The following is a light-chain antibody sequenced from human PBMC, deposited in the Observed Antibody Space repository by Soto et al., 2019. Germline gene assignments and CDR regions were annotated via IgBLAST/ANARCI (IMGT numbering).Light chain of an antibody. J-gene: IGLJ1*01. V-gene: IGLV2-8*01. Sequence: QSALTQPPSASGSPGQSVTISCTGTSSDVGGYLYISWYQQHPGKAPKLVIYEVSKRPSGVPDRFSGSKSGNTASLTVSGLQAEDEADYYCSSYAGSNNFVFGTGTKVTVL. CDR2: EVS. CDR1: SSDVGGYLY. CDR3: SSYAGSNNFV.